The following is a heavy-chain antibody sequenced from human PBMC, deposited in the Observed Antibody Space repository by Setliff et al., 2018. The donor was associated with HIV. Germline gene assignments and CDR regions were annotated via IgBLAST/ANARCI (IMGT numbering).Heavy chain of an antibody. V-gene: IGHV4-31*03. D-gene: IGHD3-10*01. CDR3: ARVPSGLWFGKRGN. CDR1: GGSISSGGHY. Sequence: PPETLSLTCSVSGGSISSGGHYWNWIRQHPGRGLEWIGYISNSGSTYYNPSLKGRLTISVDPSKNHFSLNLTSVTAADTAVYYCARVPSGLWFGKRGNWGQGTLVTVSS. J-gene: IGHJ4*02. CDR2: ISNSGST.